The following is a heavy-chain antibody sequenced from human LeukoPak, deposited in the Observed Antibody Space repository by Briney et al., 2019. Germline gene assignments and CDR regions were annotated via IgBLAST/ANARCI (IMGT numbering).Heavy chain of an antibody. J-gene: IGHJ4*02. D-gene: IGHD2-2*01. CDR2: IIPIFGTA. CDR3: ARDCSSTSCYAY. V-gene: IGHV1-69*01. CDR1: GGTFSSYA. Sequence: ASVKVSCKASGGTFSSYAISWVRQAPGQGLEWMGGIIPIFGTANYAQKFQGRVTITPDESMSTAYMELSSLRSEDTAVYYCARDCSSTSCYAYWGQGTLVTVSS.